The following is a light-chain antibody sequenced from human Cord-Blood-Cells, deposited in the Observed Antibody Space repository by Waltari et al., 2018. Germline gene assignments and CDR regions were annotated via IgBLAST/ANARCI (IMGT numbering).Light chain of an antibody. CDR1: SSDVGGYNH. Sequence: QSALTQPASVSGSPGQSTTISCTGTSSDVGGYNHVSWYQQHPGKAPKLMIYEVSNRPSGVSNRFSGSKSGNTASLTISGLQAEDEADYYCSSYTSSSTLVFGTGTKVTVL. J-gene: IGLJ1*01. CDR3: SSYTSSSTLV. V-gene: IGLV2-14*01. CDR2: EVS.